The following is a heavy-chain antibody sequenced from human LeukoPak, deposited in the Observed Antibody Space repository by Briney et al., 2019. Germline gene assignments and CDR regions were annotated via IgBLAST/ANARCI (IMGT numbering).Heavy chain of an antibody. D-gene: IGHD2-2*01. CDR2: IHYSGST. CDR3: ARFCSSTSCYAAFDY. CDR1: GGSISSSGYY. V-gene: IGHV4-39*07. J-gene: IGHJ4*02. Sequence: PSETLSLTCTVSGGSISSSGYYWGWIRQPPGKGLEWIGTIHYSGSTYYNPSLKSRVTISVDTSKNQFSLKMSSVTAADTAVYYCARFCSSTSCYAAFDYWGQGTLVTVSS.